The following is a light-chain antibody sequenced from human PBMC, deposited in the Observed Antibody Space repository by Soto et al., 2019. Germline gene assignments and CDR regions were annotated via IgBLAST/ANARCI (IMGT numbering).Light chain of an antibody. CDR2: KAS. CDR1: QSISSW. J-gene: IGKJ1*01. CDR3: QQYNSYPK. Sequence: DIQMTQSPSSLSASVGDRVTITCRASQSISSWLAWYQQKPGKAPKLLIYKASSLESGVPSRFSGSGSGTEFTLTISSLQPDDFATYYCQQYNSYPKFGQGTKVDI. V-gene: IGKV1-5*03.